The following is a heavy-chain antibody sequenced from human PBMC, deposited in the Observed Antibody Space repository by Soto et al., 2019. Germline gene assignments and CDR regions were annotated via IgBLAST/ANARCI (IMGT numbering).Heavy chain of an antibody. V-gene: IGHV4-38-2*01. CDR2: IYRGGIT. D-gene: IGHD1-1*01. Sequence: PSETLYLTCAVSGYSISSGLYWGWIRQPPGKGLEWIGTIYRGGITYYNPSLKSRVTISIDTSKNHLSLRLSSVTATDTAVYFCAIGNPDWFDPWGQGTLVTVSS. CDR1: GYSISSGLY. J-gene: IGHJ5*02. CDR3: AIGNPDWFDP.